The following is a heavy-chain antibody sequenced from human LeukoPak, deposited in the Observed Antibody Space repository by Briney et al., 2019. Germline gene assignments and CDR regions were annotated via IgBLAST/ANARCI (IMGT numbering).Heavy chain of an antibody. Sequence: PGGSLRLSCAASGFTFSSYAMRWVRQAPGKGLEWVAVISYDGSNKYYADSVKGRFTISRDNSKNALYLQMNSLRAEDTAVYYCARDQDNWNLNWFDPWGQGTLVTVSS. CDR2: ISYDGSNK. V-gene: IGHV3-30-3*01. CDR1: GFTFSSYA. D-gene: IGHD1-1*01. J-gene: IGHJ5*02. CDR3: ARDQDNWNLNWFDP.